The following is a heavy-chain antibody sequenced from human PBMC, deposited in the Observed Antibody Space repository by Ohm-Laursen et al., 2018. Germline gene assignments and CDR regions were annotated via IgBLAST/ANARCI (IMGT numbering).Heavy chain of an antibody. CDR2: ISTSGSGT. J-gene: IGHJ4*02. CDR1: GFTFSSYA. CDR3: AKGSANLGDY. Sequence: SLRLSCAASGFTFSSYAMSWVRQAPGKGLEWVSSISTSGSGTYYANSVKGLFTISRDNTKSTLYLQMNNLRAEDTAVYYCAKGSANLGDYWGQGTLVTVSS. V-gene: IGHV3-23*01.